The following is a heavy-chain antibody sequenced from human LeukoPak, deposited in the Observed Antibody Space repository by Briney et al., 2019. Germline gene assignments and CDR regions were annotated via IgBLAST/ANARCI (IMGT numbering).Heavy chain of an antibody. CDR3: ARDGATNYYYYYMDV. D-gene: IGHD3-16*01. Sequence: AGGSLRLSCTASGFTFDDYAMHWVRQAPGKGLEWVSSISSSSSYIYYADSVKGRFTISRDNAKNSLYLQMNSLRAEDTAVYYCARDGATNYYYYYMDVWGKGTTVTVSS. CDR2: ISSSSSYI. CDR1: GFTFDDYA. V-gene: IGHV3-21*01. J-gene: IGHJ6*03.